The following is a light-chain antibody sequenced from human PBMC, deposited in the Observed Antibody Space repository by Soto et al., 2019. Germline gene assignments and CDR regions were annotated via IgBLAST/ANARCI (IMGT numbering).Light chain of an antibody. CDR2: AAS. V-gene: IGKV3-15*01. Sequence: EIVLTQSPATLSLSPGERATLSCSASQSISTNLAWYQQKAGQAPRLLIHAASTTATGIPARFSGSGSGTEFTLTISSLQSEDFAVYYCQQYSIWRTFGQGTKVDIK. CDR1: QSISTN. J-gene: IGKJ1*01. CDR3: QQYSIWRT.